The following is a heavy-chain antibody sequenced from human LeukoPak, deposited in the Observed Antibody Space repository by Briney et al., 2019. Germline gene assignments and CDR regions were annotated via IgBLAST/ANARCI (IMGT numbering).Heavy chain of an antibody. CDR1: GFTFSSYA. J-gene: IGHJ3*02. CDR3: AKVPYYYDSSGYWIAFDI. D-gene: IGHD3-22*01. V-gene: IGHV3-23*01. Sequence: PGGSLRLSXAASGFTFSSYAMSWVRQAPGKGLEWVSAISGSGGSTYYADSVKGRFTISRDNSKNTLYLQMNSLRAEDTAVYYCAKVPYYYDSSGYWIAFDIWGQGTMVTVSS. CDR2: ISGSGGST.